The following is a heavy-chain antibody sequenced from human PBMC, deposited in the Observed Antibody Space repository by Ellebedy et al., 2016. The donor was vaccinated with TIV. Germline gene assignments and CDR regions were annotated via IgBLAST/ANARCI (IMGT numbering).Heavy chain of an antibody. CDR1: GFNFRSYW. D-gene: IGHD4-17*01. V-gene: IGHV3-7*01. CDR3: ARRASYGDYAVQVNPWFDP. Sequence: GGSLRLSCAASGFNFRSYWMTWVRQAPGKGLEWVAKIRQEGDEIYYVESVKGRFTISRDNAKNSLFLQMNSLRVEDTAGYYCARRASYGDYAVQVNPWFDPWGQGTLVTVSS. J-gene: IGHJ5*02. CDR2: IRQEGDEI.